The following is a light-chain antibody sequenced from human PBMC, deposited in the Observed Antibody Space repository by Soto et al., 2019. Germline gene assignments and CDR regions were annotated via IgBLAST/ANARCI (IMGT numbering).Light chain of an antibody. CDR3: VSYATRTALYV. CDR1: SSDVGSFNY. J-gene: IGLJ1*01. CDR2: EVT. Sequence: QSVLTQPASVSGSPGQSITISCTATSSDVGSFNYVSWYQHHPGKAPKLMIYEVTSRPSGVSNRFSGSKSGNTASLTISGLQDEDEADYYCVSYATRTALYVFGSGTKVTVL. V-gene: IGLV2-14*01.